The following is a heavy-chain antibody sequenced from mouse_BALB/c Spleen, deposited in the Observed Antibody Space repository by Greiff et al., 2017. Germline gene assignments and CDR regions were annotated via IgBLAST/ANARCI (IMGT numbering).Heavy chain of an antibody. V-gene: IGHV14-3*02. D-gene: IGHD1-1*01. CDR3: ARMDYYGSSYGAY. J-gene: IGHJ3*01. CDR1: GFNIKDTY. Sequence: EVQLQQSGAELVKPGASVKLSCTASGFNIKDTYMHWVKQRPEQGLEWIGRIDPANGNTKYDPKFQGKATITADTSSNTAYLQLSSLTSEDTAVYYCARMDYYGSSYGAYWGQGTLVTVSA. CDR2: IDPANGNT.